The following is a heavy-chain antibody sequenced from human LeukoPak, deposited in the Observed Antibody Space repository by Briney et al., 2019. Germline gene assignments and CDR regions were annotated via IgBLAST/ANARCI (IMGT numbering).Heavy chain of an antibody. CDR2: INPSGGSA. Sequence: GASVKVSCKASGYTFTSYGISWVRQAPGQGLEWMGIINPSGGSASYAQEFQGRVTMTRDTSTSTVYMELSSLKSEDTAVYYCASGQLRIAAAGTQGLPTHWGQGTLVTVSS. V-gene: IGHV1-46*01. CDR3: ASGQLRIAAAGTQGLPTH. D-gene: IGHD6-13*01. CDR1: GYTFTSYG. J-gene: IGHJ4*02.